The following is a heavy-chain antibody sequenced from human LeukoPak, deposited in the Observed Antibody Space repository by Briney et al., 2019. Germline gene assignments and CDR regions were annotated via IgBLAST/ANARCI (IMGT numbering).Heavy chain of an antibody. CDR1: GGSISSGGYY. V-gene: IGHV4-31*03. J-gene: IGHJ5*02. CDR3: ARVGERFGGPTWFDP. D-gene: IGHD3-10*01. Sequence: SQTLSLTCTVSGGSISSGGYYWSWIRQHPGKGLEWIGYIYYSGSTYYNPSLQSRVTISVDTSKNQFSLKLSSVTAADTAVYYCARVGERFGGPTWFDPWGQGTLVTVSS. CDR2: IYYSGST.